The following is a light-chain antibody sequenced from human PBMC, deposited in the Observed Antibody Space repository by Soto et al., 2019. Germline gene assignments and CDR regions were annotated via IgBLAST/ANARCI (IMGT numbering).Light chain of an antibody. Sequence: QSALTQPASVSGSPGQSITISCTGASSDAGGYNYVSWYRQYPGKAPKLMIFEVSNRPSGVSNRFSGSKSGNTASLTISGLQAEDEADYYCSSYTTSSTRVFGTGTKVTVL. V-gene: IGLV2-14*01. CDR3: SSYTTSSTRV. CDR2: EVS. J-gene: IGLJ1*01. CDR1: SSDAGGYNY.